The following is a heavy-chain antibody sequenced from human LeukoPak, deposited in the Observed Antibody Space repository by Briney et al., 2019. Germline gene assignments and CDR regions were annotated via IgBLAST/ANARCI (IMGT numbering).Heavy chain of an antibody. CDR2: ISSSGSTI. CDR1: GFTFRNYE. D-gene: IGHD1-7*01. Sequence: GGSLRLSCVASGFTFRNYEMNWVRQAPGKGLEWVSYISSSGSTIYYADSVKGRFTISRDNAKNSLFLQMNSLRAEDTAVYYCAMRYNWNFSHDWGQGTLVTVSS. V-gene: IGHV3-48*03. CDR3: AMRYNWNFSHD. J-gene: IGHJ4*02.